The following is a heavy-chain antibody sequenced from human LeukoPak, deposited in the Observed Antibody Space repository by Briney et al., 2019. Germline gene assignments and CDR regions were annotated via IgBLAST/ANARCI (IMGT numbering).Heavy chain of an antibody. CDR2: FDPEDGET. D-gene: IGHD6-13*01. J-gene: IGHJ4*02. V-gene: IGHV1-24*01. CDR1: GYTLTELS. CDR3: ATHSSWPFEFDY. Sequence: EASVKVSCKVSGYTLTELSMHRVRQAPGKGLEWMGGFDPEDGETIYAQKFQGRVTMTEDTSTDTAYMELSSLRSEDTAVYYCATHSSWPFEFDYWGQGTLVTVSS.